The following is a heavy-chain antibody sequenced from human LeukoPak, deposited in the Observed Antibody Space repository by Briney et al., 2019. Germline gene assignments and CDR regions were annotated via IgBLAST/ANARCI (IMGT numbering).Heavy chain of an antibody. CDR2: IYHSGST. J-gene: IGHJ6*04. V-gene: IGHV4-4*02. D-gene: IGHD3-10*01. CDR3: ARDKGSGSYSYYYYGMDV. Sequence: KPSETLSLTCAVSGGSISSSNWWSWVRQPPGKGLEWIGVIYHSGSTNYNPSLKSRVTISVDKSKNQFSLKLSSVTAADTAVYYCARDKGSGSYSYYYYGMDVWGKGTTVTVSS. CDR1: GGSISSSNW.